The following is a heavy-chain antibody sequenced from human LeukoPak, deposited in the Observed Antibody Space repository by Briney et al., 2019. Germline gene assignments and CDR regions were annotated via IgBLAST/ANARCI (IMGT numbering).Heavy chain of an antibody. Sequence: GGSLRLSCAASGFTFSDYYMNWIRQAPGKGLEWISYISSSGSSTRYADSVKGRFTISRDNTRDSLYLQMTSLRADDTAVYYCASKGGNWGQGTLVTVSS. V-gene: IGHV3-11*03. CDR1: GFTFSDYY. J-gene: IGHJ4*02. CDR2: ISSSGSST. D-gene: IGHD2-15*01. CDR3: ASKGGN.